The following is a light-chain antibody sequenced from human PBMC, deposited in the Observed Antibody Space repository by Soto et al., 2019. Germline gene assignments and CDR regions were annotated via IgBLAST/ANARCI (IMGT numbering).Light chain of an antibody. V-gene: IGLV1-44*01. CDR3: ATWDDSLNVLV. CDR2: KDT. J-gene: IGLJ2*01. CDR1: NSNIGSNT. Sequence: QSVLTQPPSASGTPGQRVSISCSGSNSNIGSNTVHWYQQLSGTAPKLLIYKDTQRPSGVPDRVSGSKSDTSASLAISGLQSEDEGEYFCATWDDSLNVLVFGGGTKVTVL.